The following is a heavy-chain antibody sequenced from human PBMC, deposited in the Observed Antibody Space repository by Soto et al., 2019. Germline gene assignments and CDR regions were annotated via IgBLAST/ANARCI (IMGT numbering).Heavy chain of an antibody. CDR2: INAGNGNT. V-gene: IGHV1-3*01. D-gene: IGHD3-9*01. J-gene: IGHJ4*02. CDR1: GYTFTSYA. CDR3: ARTTSGRFILDY. Sequence: ASVKVSCKASGYTFTSYAMHWVRQAPGQRLEWMGWINAGNGNTKYSQKFQGRVTITRDTSASTAYMELSSLRSEDTAVYYCARTTSGRFILDYWGQGTLVTVSS.